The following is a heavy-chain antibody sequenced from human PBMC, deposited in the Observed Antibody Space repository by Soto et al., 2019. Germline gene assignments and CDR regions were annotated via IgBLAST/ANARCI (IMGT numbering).Heavy chain of an antibody. CDR2: ISSTSSFT. D-gene: IGHD5-12*01. Sequence: QVQLVESGGGLVKPGGSLRLSCVASGFTLSGSDMSWVRQAPGKGLEWVSYISSTSSFTDYAESVKGRFTISRDNAKNSLFLQMNSLRAEDTALYYCARRDGYNYFDFWGQGTLVSVSP. CDR3: ARRDGYNYFDF. V-gene: IGHV3-11*06. J-gene: IGHJ4*02. CDR1: GFTLSGSD.